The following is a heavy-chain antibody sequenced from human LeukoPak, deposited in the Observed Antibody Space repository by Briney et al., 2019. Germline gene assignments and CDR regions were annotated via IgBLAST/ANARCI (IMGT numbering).Heavy chain of an antibody. CDR3: ARHGPYYYDSSGP. CDR2: ISSSSSYI. D-gene: IGHD3-22*01. Sequence: GGSLRLSCAASGFTFSSYSMNWVRQAPGKGLEWVSSISSSSSYIYYADSVKGRFTISRDNAKNSLYLQMNSLRAEDTAVYYCARHGPYYYDSSGPWGQGTLVTVSP. V-gene: IGHV3-21*01. J-gene: IGHJ5*02. CDR1: GFTFSSYS.